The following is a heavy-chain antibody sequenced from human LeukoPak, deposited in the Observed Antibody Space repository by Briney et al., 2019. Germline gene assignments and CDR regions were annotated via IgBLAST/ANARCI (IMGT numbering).Heavy chain of an antibody. Sequence: PSETLSLTCTVSGGSISSYYWSWIRQPAGKGLERIGRIYTSGSTNYNPSLKSRVTMSVDTSKNQFSLKLSSVTAADTAVYYCARDLGPVTQSYDGSGYFYWGQGTLVTVSS. J-gene: IGHJ4*02. CDR2: IYTSGST. CDR3: ARDLGPVTQSYDGSGYFY. D-gene: IGHD3-22*01. V-gene: IGHV4-4*07. CDR1: GGSISSYY.